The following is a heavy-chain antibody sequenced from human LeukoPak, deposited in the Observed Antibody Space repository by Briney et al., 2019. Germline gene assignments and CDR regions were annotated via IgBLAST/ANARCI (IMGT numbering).Heavy chain of an antibody. CDR2: IYSRGST. J-gene: IGHJ6*03. CDR3: ARDPGFMVRGSRRGYDDFYYYMDV. Sequence: PSETPSLTCTVSGYSISSGYYWSWIRQPAGKGLEWIGRIYSRGSTNYNTSLKSRVTISVDTSKNQFSLKLSSVTAADTAVYYCARDPGFMVRGSRRGYDDFYYYMDVWGKGTTVTISS. V-gene: IGHV4-61*02. CDR1: GYSISSGYY. D-gene: IGHD3-10*01.